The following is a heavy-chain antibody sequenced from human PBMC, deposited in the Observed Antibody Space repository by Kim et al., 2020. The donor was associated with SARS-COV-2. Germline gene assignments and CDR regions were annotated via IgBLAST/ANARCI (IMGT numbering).Heavy chain of an antibody. Sequence: SETLSLTCTVSGGSISSSSYYWGWIRQPPGKGLEWIGSIYYSGSTYYNPSLKSRVTISVDTSKNQFSLKLSSVTAADTAVYYCARQAEEAAYYDFWSGTFDYWGQGTLVTVSS. D-gene: IGHD3-3*01. CDR1: GGSISSSSYY. V-gene: IGHV4-39*01. J-gene: IGHJ4*02. CDR3: ARQAEEAAYYDFWSGTFDY. CDR2: IYYSGST.